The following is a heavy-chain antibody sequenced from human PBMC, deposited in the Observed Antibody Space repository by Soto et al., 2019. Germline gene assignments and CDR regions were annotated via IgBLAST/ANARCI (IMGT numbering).Heavy chain of an antibody. J-gene: IGHJ6*02. CDR2: IYYSGST. Sequence: SETLSLTCTVSGASISSDHWSWIRQHPGKGLEWIGYIYYSGSTYYNPSLKSRVTISVDTSKNQFSLKLSSVTAADTAVYYCARVRGYSGYAMDVWGQGTTVTVSS. CDR3: ARVRGYSGYAMDV. D-gene: IGHD5-12*01. CDR1: GASISSDH. V-gene: IGHV4-59*06.